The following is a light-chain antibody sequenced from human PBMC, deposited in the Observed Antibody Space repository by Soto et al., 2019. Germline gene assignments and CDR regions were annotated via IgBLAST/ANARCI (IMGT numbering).Light chain of an antibody. J-gene: IGLJ2*01. CDR3: SSYTRSSTLV. Sequence: QSALTQPASVSGSPGQSITISCTGTSSDVGGYNYVSWYQQHPGKAPKLMIYDVTDRPSGVSTRFSGPKSGNTASLTISGLQAEDEADDYCSSYTRSSTLVFGGGTKLTGL. CDR1: SSDVGGYNY. V-gene: IGLV2-14*01. CDR2: DVT.